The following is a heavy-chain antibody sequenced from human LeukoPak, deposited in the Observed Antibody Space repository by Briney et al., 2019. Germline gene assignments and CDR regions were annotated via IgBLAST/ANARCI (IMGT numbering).Heavy chain of an antibody. Sequence: PGGSLRLSCAASGFTSSSYAMSWVRQAPGKGLEWVSAISGSGGSTYYADSVKGRFTISRDNSKNTLYLQMNSLRAEDTAVYYCAAGGSGSYWWFDPWGQGTLVTVSS. D-gene: IGHD3-10*01. J-gene: IGHJ5*02. V-gene: IGHV3-23*01. CDR3: AAGGSGSYWWFDP. CDR2: ISGSGGST. CDR1: GFTSSSYA.